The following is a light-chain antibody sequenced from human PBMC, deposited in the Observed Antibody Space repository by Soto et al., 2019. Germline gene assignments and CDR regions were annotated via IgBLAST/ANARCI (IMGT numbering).Light chain of an antibody. CDR3: QQYNNWPWT. J-gene: IGKJ1*01. CDR2: GAS. V-gene: IGKV3-15*01. Sequence: EIVLTQSPGTLSLSPGERAPLSCRASQSVSNNYLAWYQQKPGQAPRLLIYGASTRATGIPARFSGSGSGTEFTLTISSLQSEDFAVYYCQQYNNWPWTFGQGTKVDI. CDR1: QSVSNN.